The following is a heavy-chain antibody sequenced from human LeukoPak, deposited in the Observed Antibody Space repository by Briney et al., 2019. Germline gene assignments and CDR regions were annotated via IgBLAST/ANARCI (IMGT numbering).Heavy chain of an antibody. D-gene: IGHD6-6*01. CDR2: ISSSSSYI. V-gene: IGHV3-21*01. Sequence: GGSLRVSCAASGFTFSNYAMSWVRQAPGKGLEWVSSISSSSSYIYYADSVKGRFTISRDNAKNSLYLQMNSLRAEDTAVYYCARGEYSSSSPWFDPWGQGTLVTVSS. CDR3: ARGEYSSSSPWFDP. CDR1: GFTFSNYA. J-gene: IGHJ5*02.